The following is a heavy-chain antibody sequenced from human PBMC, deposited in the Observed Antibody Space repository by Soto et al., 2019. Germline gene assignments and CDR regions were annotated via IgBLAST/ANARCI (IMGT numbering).Heavy chain of an antibody. CDR2: IYYDGST. CDR3: AKHVVFVWGGTSFDF. Sequence: SETLSLTCTVSGGSITGFWWSWIRQSPEKGLEWIGYIYYDGSTTYNLSLSSRIIMSVDTSKNQFSLILRSVTAADSAVYYCAKHVVFVWGGTSFDFWGQGLLVTVSS. D-gene: IGHD3-16*01. J-gene: IGHJ4*02. V-gene: IGHV4-59*08. CDR1: GGSITGFW.